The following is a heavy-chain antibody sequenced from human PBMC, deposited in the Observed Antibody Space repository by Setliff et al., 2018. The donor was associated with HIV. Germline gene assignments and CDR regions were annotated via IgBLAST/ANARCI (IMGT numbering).Heavy chain of an antibody. Sequence: SVKVSCKASGGTFSNHGISWVRQAPGQGLEWMGGIIPILGTTQFAQKFQGSVTISADTSTDTTYLSLTSLRSQDTAVYYCATVRIVGATEFDYWGQGTVVTVSS. D-gene: IGHD1-26*01. V-gene: IGHV1-69*10. CDR2: IIPILGTT. CDR1: GGTFSNHG. J-gene: IGHJ4*02. CDR3: ATVRIVGATEFDY.